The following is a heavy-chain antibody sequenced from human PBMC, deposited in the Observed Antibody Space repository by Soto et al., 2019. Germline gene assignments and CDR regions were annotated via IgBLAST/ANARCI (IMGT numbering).Heavy chain of an antibody. V-gene: IGHV5-51*01. J-gene: IGHJ3*02. Sequence: GESLKISCKGSGYSFTSYWIGWVRQMPGKGLEWMGIIYPGDSDTRYSPSFQGQVTISADKSISTAYLQWSSLKASDTAMYYCARRDIGIAARSDAFDIWGQGTMVTVSS. CDR3: ARRDIGIAARSDAFDI. D-gene: IGHD6-6*01. CDR2: IYPGDSDT. CDR1: GYSFTSYW.